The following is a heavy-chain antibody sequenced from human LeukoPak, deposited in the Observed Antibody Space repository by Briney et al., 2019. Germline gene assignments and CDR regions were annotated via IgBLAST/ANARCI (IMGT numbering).Heavy chain of an antibody. CDR1: DGSISSSNYY. Sequence: PSETLSLTCNVYDGSISSSNYYWGWIRKPPGKGLEWIGSIYYSGCTYSNPSLKSRVTISVDTSKNHFSLKLSSVTAADTAVYYCARLSAPDYYDSSGYYFDYWGQGTLVTVSS. CDR3: ARLSAPDYYDSSGYYFDY. CDR2: IYYSGCT. J-gene: IGHJ4*02. V-gene: IGHV4-39*01. D-gene: IGHD3-22*01.